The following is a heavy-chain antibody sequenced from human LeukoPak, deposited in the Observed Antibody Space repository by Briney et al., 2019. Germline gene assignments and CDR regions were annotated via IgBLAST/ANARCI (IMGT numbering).Heavy chain of an antibody. Sequence: QPGGSLRLSCAASGFTFSSYWMSWVRQAPGKGLEWVANIKQDGSEKYYVDSVKGRFTISRDNAKNSLYLQMDSLSAEDTAVYYCARDFRGSSWLIDAFDIWGQGTMVTVSS. J-gene: IGHJ3*02. CDR2: IKQDGSEK. CDR3: ARDFRGSSWLIDAFDI. CDR1: GFTFSSYW. V-gene: IGHV3-7*01. D-gene: IGHD6-13*01.